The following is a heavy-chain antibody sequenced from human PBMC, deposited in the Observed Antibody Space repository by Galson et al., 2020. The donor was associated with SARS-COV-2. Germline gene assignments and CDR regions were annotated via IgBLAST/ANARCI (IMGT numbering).Heavy chain of an antibody. CDR2: IIPIFGAA. V-gene: IGHV1-69*13. CDR1: GGNFRNYV. Sequence: SVKVSCKAFGGNFRNYVISWVRQAPGQGLEWMGGIIPIFGAANYAQKFHGRLTITADESTSTAYMELRSLRSEDTALYYCARDSPPYNTSQLGMDVWGQGTTVTVSS. D-gene: IGHD1-1*01. CDR3: ARDSPPYNTSQLGMDV. J-gene: IGHJ6*02.